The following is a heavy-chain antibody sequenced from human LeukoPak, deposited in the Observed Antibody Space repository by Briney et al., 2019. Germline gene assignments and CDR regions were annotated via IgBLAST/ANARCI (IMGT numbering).Heavy chain of an antibody. Sequence: GESLKISCKGSGYSFTSYWIGWVRQMPGKGLEWMGVFYPADSDSKYSPSFQGQVTISADKSISTAYLQWSSLKASDTAMYYCARLWDSSFDYWGQGTLVTVSS. D-gene: IGHD3-22*01. CDR3: ARLWDSSFDY. V-gene: IGHV5-51*01. J-gene: IGHJ4*02. CDR1: GYSFTSYW. CDR2: FYPADSDS.